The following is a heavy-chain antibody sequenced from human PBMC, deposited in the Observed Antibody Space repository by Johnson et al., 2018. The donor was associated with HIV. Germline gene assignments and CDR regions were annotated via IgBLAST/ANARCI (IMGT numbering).Heavy chain of an antibody. J-gene: IGHJ3*02. D-gene: IGHD3-22*01. Sequence: EVQLVESGGGLVQPGRSLRLSCAASGFTFDDYAMHWVRQAPGQGLEWVSGISWNSGSIGYADSVNGRFTISRDNAKNSLYLQMNSLRAEDTAVYYCARPVVADYRGAFDIWGQGTMVTVSS. CDR3: ARPVVADYRGAFDI. V-gene: IGHV3-9*01. CDR2: ISWNSGSI. CDR1: GFTFDDYA.